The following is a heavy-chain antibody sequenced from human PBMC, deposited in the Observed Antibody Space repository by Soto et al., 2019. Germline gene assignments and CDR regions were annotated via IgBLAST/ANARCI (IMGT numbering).Heavy chain of an antibody. J-gene: IGHJ4*02. CDR1: GVPFGTFT. V-gene: IGHV3-23*01. D-gene: IGHD2-15*01. Sequence: GGSLRLSCAVFGVPFGTFTINWVRQAPWKGLEWVSGLSDNVVTTHYAYSVKGRFTIPRDKSKNTLYLQMNNLRAEDTAVYYCAKHFIGGSRQAPFDLWGQGTLVTVSS. CDR2: LSDNVVTT. CDR3: AKHFIGGSRQAPFDL.